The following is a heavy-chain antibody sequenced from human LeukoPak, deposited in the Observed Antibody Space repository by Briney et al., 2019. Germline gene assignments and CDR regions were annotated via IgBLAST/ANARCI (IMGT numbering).Heavy chain of an antibody. J-gene: IGHJ6*04. CDR2: IIPILGIA. D-gene: IGHD3-10*01. CDR3: ARGNYYGSGKIYYHGMDV. CDR1: GGTFSSYA. V-gene: IGHV1-69*04. Sequence: GASVKVSCKASGGTFSSYAISWVRQAPGQGLEWMGRIIPILGIANYAQRFQGRVTITADKSTSTAYMELSSLRSEDTAVYYCARGNYYGSGKIYYHGMDVWGEGTTVTVSS.